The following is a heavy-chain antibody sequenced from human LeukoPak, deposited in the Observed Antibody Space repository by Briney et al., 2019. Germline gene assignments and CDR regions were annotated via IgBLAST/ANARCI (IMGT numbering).Heavy chain of an antibody. CDR2: ISYDGSNK. Sequence: GGSLRLSCAASGFTFSSYAMHWVRQAPGKGLEWVAVISYDGSNKYYADSVKGRFTISRDNSKNTLYLQMNSLRAEDTAVYYCARDPHGGAIAAAGYYFDYWGQGTLVTVSS. J-gene: IGHJ4*02. V-gene: IGHV3-30-3*01. CDR3: ARDPHGGAIAAAGYYFDY. CDR1: GFTFSSYA. D-gene: IGHD6-13*01.